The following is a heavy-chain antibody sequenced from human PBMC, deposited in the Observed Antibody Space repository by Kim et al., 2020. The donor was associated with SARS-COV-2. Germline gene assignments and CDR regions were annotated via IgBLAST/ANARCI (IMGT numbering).Heavy chain of an antibody. J-gene: IGHJ4*02. CDR1: GFSLSSSGVG. Sequence: SGPTLVNPTQTLTLTCTFSGFSLSSSGVGVGWIRQPPGKALEWLALIYWDDDKRYSPSLKSRLTITKDTSKNQVVLTMTNMDPVDTATYYCIHGMWDGKVTTFDCWGQGALVTVSS. CDR2: IYWDDDK. V-gene: IGHV2-5*02. CDR3: IHGMWDGKVTTFDC. D-gene: IGHD4-17*01.